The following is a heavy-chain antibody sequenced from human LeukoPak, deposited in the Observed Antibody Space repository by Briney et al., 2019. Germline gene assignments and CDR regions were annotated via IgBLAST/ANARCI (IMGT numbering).Heavy chain of an antibody. CDR3: ARSEDFYYMDV. D-gene: IGHD2/OR15-2a*01. CDR2: INPSGGST. CDR1: GGTFSSYA. J-gene: IGHJ6*03. Sequence: GSSVKVSCKASGGTFSSYAISWVRQAPGQGLEWMGIINPSGGSTSYAQKFQGRVTMTRDTSTSTVYMELSSLRSEDTAVYYCARSEDFYYMDVWGKGTTVTVSS. V-gene: IGHV1-46*03.